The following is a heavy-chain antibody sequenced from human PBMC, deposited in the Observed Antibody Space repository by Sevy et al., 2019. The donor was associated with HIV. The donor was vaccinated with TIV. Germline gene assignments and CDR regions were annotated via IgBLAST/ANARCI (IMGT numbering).Heavy chain of an antibody. CDR1: GGSISNYY. V-gene: IGHV4-59*01. CDR3: ARGYNLDY. D-gene: IGHD1-20*01. CDR2: LYNSGCT. J-gene: IGHJ4*02. Sequence: SETLSLTCTVSGGSISNYYWSWIRQPPGKGLEWIGYLYNSGCTNYNPSLKSRVTISVDTSKNQFSLNLSSVTAADTAVYYCARGYNLDYWGQGTLVTVSS.